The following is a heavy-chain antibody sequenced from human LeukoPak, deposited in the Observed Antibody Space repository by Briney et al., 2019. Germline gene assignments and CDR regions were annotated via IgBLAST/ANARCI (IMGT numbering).Heavy chain of an antibody. V-gene: IGHV1-2*02. CDR2: INPNTGDT. J-gene: IGHJ4*02. CDR1: GYTFTAYY. D-gene: IGHD2-2*01. CDR3: AREPPYTGHCDITTCDVSRFDL. Sequence: ASVKVSCKASGYTFTAYYMNWVRQAPGQGLEWMGWINPNTGDTDYAQNFQGRVTMTRDRSISTAYMELISLSSDDTAVYFCAREPPYTGHCDITTCDVSRFDLWGQGTLVTVSS.